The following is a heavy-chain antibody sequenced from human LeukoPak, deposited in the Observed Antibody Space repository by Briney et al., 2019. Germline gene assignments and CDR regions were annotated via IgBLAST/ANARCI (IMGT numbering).Heavy chain of an antibody. CDR3: ARVLVGAKVGDY. CDR1: GFTFTSYG. Sequence: ASVKVSCKASGFTFTSYGISWVRQAPGQGLEWMGWISAYNGNTNYAQKLQGRVTMTTDTSTSTAYMELRSLRSDNTAVYYCARVLVGAKVGDYWGQGTLVTVSS. CDR2: ISAYNGNT. J-gene: IGHJ4*02. V-gene: IGHV1-18*01. D-gene: IGHD1-26*01.